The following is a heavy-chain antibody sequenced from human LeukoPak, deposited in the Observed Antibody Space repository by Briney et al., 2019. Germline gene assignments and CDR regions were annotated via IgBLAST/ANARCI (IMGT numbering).Heavy chain of an antibody. J-gene: IGHJ5*02. D-gene: IGHD6-19*01. CDR3: ARASRWLA. CDR1: GFTFSSYA. CDR2: ISYDGSNK. Sequence: PGRSLRLSCAASGFTFSSYAMHWVRQAPGKGLEWVAVISYDGSNKYYADSVKGRFTISRDNSKNTLYLQMNSLRAEDTAVYYCARASRWLAWGQGTLVTVSS. V-gene: IGHV3-30-3*01.